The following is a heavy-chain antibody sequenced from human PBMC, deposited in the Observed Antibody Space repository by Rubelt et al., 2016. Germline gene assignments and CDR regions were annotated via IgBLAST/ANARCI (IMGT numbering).Heavy chain of an antibody. V-gene: IGHV3-15*01. J-gene: IGHJ4*02. CDR1: GFTFSNAW. D-gene: IGHD2-2*01. CDR2: IKSKTAGGTT. Sequence: EVQLVESGGGLVQPGGSLRLSCAASGFTFSNAWMSWVRQAPGKGLEWVGRIKSKTAGGTTDYAAPVKGRFTISRDDSKNTLYLQMNSLKTEDTAVYYCTTEQDIVVVPAANVAPYYFDYWGQGTLVTVSS. CDR3: TTEQDIVVVPAANVAPYYFDY.